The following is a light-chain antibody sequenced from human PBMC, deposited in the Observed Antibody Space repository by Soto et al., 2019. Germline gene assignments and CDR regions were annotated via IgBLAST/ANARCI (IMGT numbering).Light chain of an antibody. CDR2: GAS. CDR3: HQYGSSPPWT. Sequence: IVLTQSPGTLDLSPGEGATLSCRASQTVVSCYLAWYQQRHGQAPRHLIFGASSRATVITARFSASGYGTDFLLSLSTLEPEDFAGAYCHQYGSSPPWTFDQRTKVEIK. CDR1: QTVVSCY. V-gene: IGKV3-20*01. J-gene: IGKJ1*01.